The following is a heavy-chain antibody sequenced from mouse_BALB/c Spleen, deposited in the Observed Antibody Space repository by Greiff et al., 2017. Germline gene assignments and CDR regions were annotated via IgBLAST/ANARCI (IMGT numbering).Heavy chain of an antibody. J-gene: IGHJ3*01. V-gene: IGHV5-9-1*01. CDR3: ARLRTSVAY. CDR2: ISSGGSYT. CDR1: GFTFSSYA. D-gene: IGHD5-1*01. Sequence: EVMLVESGGGLVKPGGSLKLSCAASGFTFSSYAMSWVRQTPEKRLEWVATISSGGSYTYYPDSVKGRFTISRDNAKNTLYLQMSSLRSEDTAMYYCARLRTSVAYWGQGTLVTVSA.